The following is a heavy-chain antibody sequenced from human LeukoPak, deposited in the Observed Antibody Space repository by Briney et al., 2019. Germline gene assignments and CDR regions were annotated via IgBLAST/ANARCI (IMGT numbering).Heavy chain of an antibody. CDR1: GFTFSSYW. CDR2: INSDGSST. CDR3: AKGTLGDILTGYYNY. J-gene: IGHJ4*02. Sequence: PGGSLRLSCAASGFTFSSYWMHWVRQAPGKGLVWVSRINSDGSSTSYADSVKGRFTISRDNAKNSLYLQMNSLRAEDMALYYCAKGTLGDILTGYYNYWGQGTLVTVSS. V-gene: IGHV3-74*01. D-gene: IGHD3-9*01.